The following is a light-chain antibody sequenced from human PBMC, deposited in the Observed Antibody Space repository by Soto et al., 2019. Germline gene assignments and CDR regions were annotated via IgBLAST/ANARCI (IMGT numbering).Light chain of an antibody. V-gene: IGLV1-44*01. CDR3: VAWYDSLYGPV. CDR2: RSD. J-gene: IGLJ2*01. Sequence: QSVLTQPPSASGTPGQRVTISCSGGSSNIGINPLNWYQQLPGTAPKLLIYRSDQRPSGVPYRFSGSKSGTSGALAISGLPCEDEGVYYCVAWYDSLYGPVLGGGTKLTVL. CDR1: SSNIGINP.